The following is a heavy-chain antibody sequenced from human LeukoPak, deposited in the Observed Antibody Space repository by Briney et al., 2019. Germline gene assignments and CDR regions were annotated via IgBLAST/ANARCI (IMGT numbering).Heavy chain of an antibody. CDR3: ARDDSGSPGAFDI. D-gene: IGHD1-26*01. V-gene: IGHV1-2*06. CDR2: INPNSGGT. Sequence: ASVTVSCKASGYTFTGYYMHWVRQAPGQGLEWMGRINPNSGGTNYAQKFQGRVTMTRDTSISTAYMELSRLRSDDTAVYYCARDDSGSPGAFDIWGQGTMVTVSS. J-gene: IGHJ3*02. CDR1: GYTFTGYY.